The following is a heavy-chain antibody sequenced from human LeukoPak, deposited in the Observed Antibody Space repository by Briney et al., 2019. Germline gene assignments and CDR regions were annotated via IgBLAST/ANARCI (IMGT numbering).Heavy chain of an antibody. V-gene: IGHV1-46*01. J-gene: IGHJ6*02. D-gene: IGHD3-10*01. CDR1: GYTFTSYY. Sequence: ASVKVSCKASGYTFTSYYMHWVRQAPGQGLEWMGIINPSGGSTSYAQKFQGRGTMTRDTSTSTVYMELSSLRSEDTAVYYCASGLPRGHYYYGMDVWGQGTTVTVSS. CDR3: ASGLPRGHYYYGMDV. CDR2: INPSGGST.